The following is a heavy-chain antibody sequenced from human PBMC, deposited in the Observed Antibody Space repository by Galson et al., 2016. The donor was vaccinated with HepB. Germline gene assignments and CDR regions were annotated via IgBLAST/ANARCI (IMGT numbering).Heavy chain of an antibody. D-gene: IGHD3-9*01. CDR2: IYPDDSDV. CDR1: GYTFSAYW. Sequence: QSGAEVKEPGEALKISCEASGYTFSAYWLGWVRQMPGKGLEWMGVIYPDDSDVRYSPSLQGQVTISRDNSKNTLFLEMDSLGAGDTGVYYCAKFASASTDYYFPDWGQGTLVSVSS. CDR3: AKFASASTDYYFPD. J-gene: IGHJ4*01. V-gene: IGHV5-51*01.